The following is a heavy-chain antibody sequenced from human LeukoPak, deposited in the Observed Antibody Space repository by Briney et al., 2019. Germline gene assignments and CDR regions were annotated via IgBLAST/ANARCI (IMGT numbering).Heavy chain of an antibody. D-gene: IGHD1-14*01. Sequence: SETLSLTCAVSGGSISSGGYYWSWIRQPPGKGLEWIGYTQYGGSTNYNPSLKSRVTISVDTSKNHFSLRLSSVTAADTAVYYCASSKPSEVAYYYYGLDVWGQGTTVIVSS. J-gene: IGHJ6*02. CDR2: TQYGGST. V-gene: IGHV4-61*03. CDR1: GGSISSGGYY. CDR3: ASSKPSEVAYYYYGLDV.